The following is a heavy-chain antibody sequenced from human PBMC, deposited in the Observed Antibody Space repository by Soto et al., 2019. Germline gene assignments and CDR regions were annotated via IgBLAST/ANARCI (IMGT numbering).Heavy chain of an antibody. CDR1: GFTFSSYG. Sequence: QVQLVESGGGVVQPGRSLRLSCEASGFTFSSYGMHWVRQAPGKGLEWVAVIWYDGSNKYYEDSVKGRFTISRDNSQNTPYLQLNSLSAEVTAVYSCAKECSEGWNDLGGMDVWGQGTTVTVSS. V-gene: IGHV3-33*06. CDR2: IWYDGSNK. CDR3: AKECSEGWNDLGGMDV. J-gene: IGHJ6*02. D-gene: IGHD1-1*01.